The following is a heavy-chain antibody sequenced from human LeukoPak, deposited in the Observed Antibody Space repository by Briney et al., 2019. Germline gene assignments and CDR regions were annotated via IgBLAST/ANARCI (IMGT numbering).Heavy chain of an antibody. CDR2: ISYDGSNK. CDR1: GFTFSSYG. J-gene: IGHJ1*01. Sequence: GGSLRLSCAASGFTFSSYGMHWVRQAPGKGLEWVAVISYDGSNKYYADSVKGRFTISRDNSKNTLYLQMNSLRAEGTAVYYCAKDKSVVVVAAEYFQHWGQGTLVTVSS. V-gene: IGHV3-30*18. D-gene: IGHD2-15*01. CDR3: AKDKSVVVVAAEYFQH.